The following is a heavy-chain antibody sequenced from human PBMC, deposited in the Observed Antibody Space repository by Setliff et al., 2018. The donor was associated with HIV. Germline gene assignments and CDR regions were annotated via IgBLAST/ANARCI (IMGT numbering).Heavy chain of an antibody. CDR3: ARTPSRGGFDY. CDR2: IYYSGST. J-gene: IGHJ4*02. CDR1: GGSISSGGYY. D-gene: IGHD3-16*01. V-gene: IGHV4-61*08. Sequence: PSETLSLTCTVSGGSISSGGYYWSWIRQHPGKGLEWIGYIYYSGSTHYNPSLKSRVTISADTSKNQFSLNVNSVTAADTAVYYCARTPSRGGFDYWGQGTLVTVSS.